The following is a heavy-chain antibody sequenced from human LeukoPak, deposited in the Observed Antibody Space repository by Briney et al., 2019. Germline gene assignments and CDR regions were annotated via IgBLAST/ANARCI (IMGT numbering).Heavy chain of an antibody. CDR3: ARDLSGYCSGGSCSMPGY. D-gene: IGHD2-15*01. CDR2: ISAYNGNT. V-gene: IGHV1-18*01. J-gene: IGHJ4*02. Sequence: ASVKVSCKASGYTFTSYGMSWVRQAPGQGLEWMGWISAYNGNTNYAQKLQGRVTMTTDTSTSTAYMELRSLRSDDTAVYYCARDLSGYCSGGSCSMPGYWGQGTLVTVSS. CDR1: GYTFTSYG.